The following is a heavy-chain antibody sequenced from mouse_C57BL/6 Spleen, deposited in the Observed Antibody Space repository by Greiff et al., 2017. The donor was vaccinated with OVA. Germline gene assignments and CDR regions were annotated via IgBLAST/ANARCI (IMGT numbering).Heavy chain of an antibody. CDR1: GFSLSTFGMG. Sequence: QVTLKVSGPGILQPSQTLSLTCSFSGFSLSTFGMGVGWIRQPSGKGLVWLAHIWWDDDKYYNPALKSRLTISKDTSKYQVFLKIANVDTADTATYYCARIALPYYGSSDRYFDVWGTGTTVTVSS. CDR2: IWWDDDK. CDR3: ARIALPYYGSSDRYFDV. D-gene: IGHD1-1*01. V-gene: IGHV8-8*01. J-gene: IGHJ1*03.